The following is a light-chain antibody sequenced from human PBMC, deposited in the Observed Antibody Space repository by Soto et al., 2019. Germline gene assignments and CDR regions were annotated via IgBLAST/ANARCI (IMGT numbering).Light chain of an antibody. CDR1: QSIGRF. Sequence: DIQMTQSPSSLSASVGDRVTITCRASQSIGRFLNWYQQKPGKAPALLTYAASSLQSGVPSRFSGSGSGTDFTLTISSLQPQDFATYYCQQSYSPPPITFGQGTRLEIK. V-gene: IGKV1-39*01. J-gene: IGKJ5*01. CDR3: QQSYSPPPIT. CDR2: AAS.